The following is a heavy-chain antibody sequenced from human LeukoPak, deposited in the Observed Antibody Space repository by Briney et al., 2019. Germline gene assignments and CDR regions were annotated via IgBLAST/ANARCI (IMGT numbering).Heavy chain of an antibody. CDR1: GYTFTGYY. Sequence: GASLKVSCKASGYTFTGYYMHWVRQAPGQGLAWMGWINPNSGGTDYAQKFQGRVTMTRDTSISTAYMELSRLRSDDTAVYYCARVALVAATVNWFDPWGQGTLVTVSS. CDR2: INPNSGGT. CDR3: ARVALVAATVNWFDP. J-gene: IGHJ5*02. V-gene: IGHV1-2*02. D-gene: IGHD2-15*01.